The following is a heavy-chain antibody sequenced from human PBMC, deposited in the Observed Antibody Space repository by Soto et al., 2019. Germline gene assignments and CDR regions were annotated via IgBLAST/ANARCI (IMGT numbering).Heavy chain of an antibody. J-gene: IGHJ4*02. CDR1: DYIFNKYS. CDR2: ISASNGNT. V-gene: IGHV1-18*04. CDR3: TRRHGDFAGDLDY. Sequence: QGQLVQSGAEVKKPGASVNVSCKASDYIFNKYSISWVRQAPGQGLEWMGWISASNGNTEFAQKFQGRVTMAIDTSTSTAYMELRSLRSDYTAVFYCTRRHGDFAGDLDYRGQGALVTVSS. D-gene: IGHD4-17*01.